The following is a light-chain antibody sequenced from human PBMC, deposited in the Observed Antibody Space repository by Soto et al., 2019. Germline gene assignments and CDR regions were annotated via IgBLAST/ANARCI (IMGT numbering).Light chain of an antibody. CDR1: QSVSNSY. Sequence: EIVLTHSPLTQSLYPRERAKMSCTASQSVSNSYVAWYQHKPGQAPRVLIHAASRRDTGIPDRFSGSGFGTEFTLTISRLDPEDSAVYYCQQYGNSPWTFGQGTKVDIK. CDR2: AAS. CDR3: QQYGNSPWT. J-gene: IGKJ1*01. V-gene: IGKV3-20*01.